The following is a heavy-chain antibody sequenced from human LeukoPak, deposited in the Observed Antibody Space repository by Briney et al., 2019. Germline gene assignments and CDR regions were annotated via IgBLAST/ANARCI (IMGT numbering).Heavy chain of an antibody. Sequence: HPGGSLRRSCAASGFTFSSYAMSWVRQAPGKGXXXXXXXXXXXXXTYYADSVKGRFTISRDNSKNTLYLQMNSLRAEDTAVYYCAKASGGKYYDSSGSDVLRPPIDYWGQGTLVTVSS. D-gene: IGHD3-22*01. CDR3: AKASGGKYYDSSGSDVLRPPIDY. J-gene: IGHJ4*02. V-gene: IGHV3-23*01. CDR2: XXXXXXXT. CDR1: GFTFSSYA.